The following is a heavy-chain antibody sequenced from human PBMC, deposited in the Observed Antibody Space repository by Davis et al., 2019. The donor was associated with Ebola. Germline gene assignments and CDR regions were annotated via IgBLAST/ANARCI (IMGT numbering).Heavy chain of an antibody. CDR2: IRSSCSTI. D-gene: IGHD3-9*01. CDR1: SFTFSRYR. J-gene: IGHJ5*02. V-gene: IGHV3-48*01. Sequence: GESLKISCAASSFTFSRYRMNWVRQAPGKGLEWVSYIRSSCSTIYYADSVKGRFTISRDNAKNSLYLQMNSLRAEDTAVYYCARGVMDDWFLGWFDPWGQGTLVTVSS. CDR3: ARGVMDDWFLGWFDP.